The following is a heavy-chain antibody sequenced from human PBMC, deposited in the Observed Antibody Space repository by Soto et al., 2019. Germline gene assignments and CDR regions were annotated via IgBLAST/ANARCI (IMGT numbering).Heavy chain of an antibody. CDR2: IYYTGST. V-gene: IGHV4-59*01. CDR1: GDSINNYY. CDR3: AKYRRTEAEGFTLDY. D-gene: IGHD6-13*01. J-gene: IGHJ4*02. Sequence: SETLSLTCTVSGDSINNYYWSWIRQPPGKRLEWIGYIYYTGSTTYNPSLESRVTMSVDTSKNQFSLKLSSVTAADTAVYYCAKYRRTEAEGFTLDYWGRGTLVTGSS.